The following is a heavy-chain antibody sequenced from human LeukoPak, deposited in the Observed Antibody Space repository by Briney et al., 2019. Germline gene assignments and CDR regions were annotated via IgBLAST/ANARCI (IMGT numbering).Heavy chain of an antibody. CDR1: GFTFSSYA. J-gene: IGHJ6*03. D-gene: IGHD2-21*01. V-gene: IGHV3-23*01. Sequence: GGSLRLSCAASGFTFSSYAMSWVRQAPGKGLEWVSAISDSGGSTYCADSVKGRFTTSRDNSKNTLYLQMNSLRAEDTAVYYCAKGNTQKLFDYYYYYYMDVWGKGTTVTVSS. CDR2: ISDSGGST. CDR3: AKGNTQKLFDYYYYYYMDV.